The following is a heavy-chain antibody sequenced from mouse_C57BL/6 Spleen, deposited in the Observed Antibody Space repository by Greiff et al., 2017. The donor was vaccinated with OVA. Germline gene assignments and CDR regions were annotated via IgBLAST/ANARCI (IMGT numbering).Heavy chain of an antibody. CDR2: IYPRSGNT. CDR3: ARYREEYFDV. Sequence: QVHVKQSGTELARPGASVKLSCKASGYTFTSYGISWVKQRTGQGLEWIGEIYPRSGNTYYNEKFKGKATLTADKSSSTAYMELRSLTSEDSAVYFCARYREEYFDVWGTGTTVTVSS. CDR1: GYTFTSYG. V-gene: IGHV1-81*01. J-gene: IGHJ1*03.